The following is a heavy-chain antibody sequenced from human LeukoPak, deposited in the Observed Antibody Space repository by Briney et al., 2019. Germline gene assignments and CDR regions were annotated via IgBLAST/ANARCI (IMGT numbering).Heavy chain of an antibody. Sequence: PSETLSLTCAVYGESFSDYYWTWIRQPPGKGLEWIGEINHYGSTNYKSSLKSRVTMSVDTSKNQFSLKLRSVTAADTATYYCARGLSRSSRFPSDLWGQGTLVTVSS. CDR1: GESFSDYY. CDR3: ARGLSRSSRFPSDL. D-gene: IGHD6-6*01. J-gene: IGHJ5*02. V-gene: IGHV4-34*01. CDR2: INHYGST.